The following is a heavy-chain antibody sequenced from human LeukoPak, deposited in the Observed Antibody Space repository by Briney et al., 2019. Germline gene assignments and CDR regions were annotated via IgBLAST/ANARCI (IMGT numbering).Heavy chain of an antibody. Sequence: PGRSLRLSCAASGFTFDDYAMHWVRQAPGKGLEWVSGISWNSGSIGYVDSVKGRFTISRDNAKNSLYLQMNSLRAEDTALYYCAKDSIHSGYDHFDYWGQGTLVTVSS. D-gene: IGHD5-12*01. CDR3: AKDSIHSGYDHFDY. CDR2: ISWNSGSI. CDR1: GFTFDDYA. J-gene: IGHJ4*02. V-gene: IGHV3-9*01.